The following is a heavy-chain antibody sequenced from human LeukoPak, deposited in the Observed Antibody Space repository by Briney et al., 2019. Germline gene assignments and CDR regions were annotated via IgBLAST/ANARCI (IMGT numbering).Heavy chain of an antibody. Sequence: ASAKVSCKASGYTFTSYGISWVRQAPGQGLEWMGWISAYNGNTNYAQKLQGRVTMTTDTSTSTAYMELRSLRSDDTAVYYCARVGSSWGYNWFDPWGQGTLVTVSS. CDR1: GYTFTSYG. V-gene: IGHV1-18*01. CDR3: ARVGSSWGYNWFDP. CDR2: ISAYNGNT. J-gene: IGHJ5*02. D-gene: IGHD6-13*01.